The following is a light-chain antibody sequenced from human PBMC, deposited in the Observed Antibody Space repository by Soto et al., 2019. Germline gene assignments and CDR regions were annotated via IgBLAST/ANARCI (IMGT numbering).Light chain of an antibody. CDR1: QSVSSY. J-gene: IGKJ2*01. CDR2: DAS. CDR3: QQRSNWPPT. V-gene: IGKV3-11*01. Sequence: EIVLTQSPATLSLSPGVRATLSCRASQSVSSYLAWYQQKPGQAPRLLIYDASNRATGIPARFSGSGSGTDFTLPISSLEPEDFAVYYCQQRSNWPPTFRQGTKLEI.